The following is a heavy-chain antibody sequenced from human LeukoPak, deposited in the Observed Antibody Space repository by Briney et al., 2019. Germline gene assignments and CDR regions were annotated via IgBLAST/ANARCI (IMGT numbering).Heavy chain of an antibody. Sequence: GASVKVSCKASGGTFSSYAISWVRQAPGQGLEWMGRIIPIFGIANYAQKFQGRVTMTRDTSTSTVYMELSSLRSEDTAVYYCARSIAAAGTRTYYYYYYGMDVWGQGTTVTVSS. CDR3: ARSIAAAGTRTYYYYYYGMDV. V-gene: IGHV1-69*04. CDR2: IIPIFGIA. J-gene: IGHJ6*02. CDR1: GGTFSSYA. D-gene: IGHD6-13*01.